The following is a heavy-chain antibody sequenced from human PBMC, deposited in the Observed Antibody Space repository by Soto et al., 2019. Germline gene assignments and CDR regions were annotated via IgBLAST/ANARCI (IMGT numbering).Heavy chain of an antibody. V-gene: IGHV3-30-3*01. CDR2: ISYDGSNK. CDR3: ARDPGIAVAGPAYAFDI. CDR1: GFTFSSYA. Sequence: GGSLRLSCAASGFTFSSYAMHWVRQAPGKGLEWVAVISYDGSNKYYADSVKGRFTISRDNSKNTLYLQMNSLRAEDTAVYYCARDPGIAVAGPAYAFDIWGQGTMVTVSS. J-gene: IGHJ3*02. D-gene: IGHD6-19*01.